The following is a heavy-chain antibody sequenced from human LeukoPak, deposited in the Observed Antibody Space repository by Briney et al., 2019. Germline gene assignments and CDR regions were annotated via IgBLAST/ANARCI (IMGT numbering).Heavy chain of an antibody. Sequence: SETLSLTCAVSGGSISSYYWSWIRQPAGKGLEWIGRIYTSGSTNYNPSLKSRVTMSVDTSKNQFSLKLSSVTAADTAVYYCARDWPCGSGSYRDWFDPWGQGTLVTVSS. CDR1: GGSISSYY. D-gene: IGHD1-26*01. CDR3: ARDWPCGSGSYRDWFDP. V-gene: IGHV4-4*07. J-gene: IGHJ5*02. CDR2: IYTSGST.